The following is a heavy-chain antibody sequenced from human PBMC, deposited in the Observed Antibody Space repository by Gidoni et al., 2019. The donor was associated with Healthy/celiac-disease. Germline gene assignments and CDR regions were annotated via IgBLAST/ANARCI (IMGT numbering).Heavy chain of an antibody. V-gene: IGHV3-30*18. CDR3: AKSFGQQQLENLPDY. CDR2: ISYDGSNK. D-gene: IGHD6-13*01. Sequence: QVQLVESGGGVVQPGRSLRLSWPASGFTFSSYGMHWVRQAPGKGLEWVAVISYDGSNKYYADSVKGRFTISRDNSKNTLYLQMNSLRAEDTAVYYCAKSFGQQQLENLPDYWGQGTLVTVSS. CDR1: GFTFSSYG. J-gene: IGHJ4*02.